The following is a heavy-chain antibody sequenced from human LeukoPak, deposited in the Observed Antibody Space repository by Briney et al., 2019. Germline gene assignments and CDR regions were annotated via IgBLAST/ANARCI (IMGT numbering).Heavy chain of an antibody. Sequence: SQTLSLTCIVFGGSINNGGYYWSWIRQHPGKGLEWIGYIYYSGSTYYNPSLKSRVTISVDTSKNQFSLKLSSVTAADTAVYFCARAGMYYDILTGYFISAFDIWGQGTMVTASS. J-gene: IGHJ3*02. CDR1: GGSINNGGYY. CDR2: IYYSGST. CDR3: ARAGMYYDILTGYFISAFDI. V-gene: IGHV4-31*03. D-gene: IGHD3-9*01.